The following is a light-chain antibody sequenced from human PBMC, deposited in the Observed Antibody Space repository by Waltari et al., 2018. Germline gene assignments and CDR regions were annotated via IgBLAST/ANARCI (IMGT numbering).Light chain of an antibody. CDR3: MQALQSPYT. V-gene: IGKV2-28*01. J-gene: IGKJ2*01. CDR1: QSLRHLNGYTD. CDR2: LGS. Sequence: DIVMTQSPLSLPVTPGESAYISCRSSQSLRHLNGYTDLDWYVRKPGQSPQPLIYLGSTRASGVPDRFTGSGSGADFALIISRVEAEDVGVYYCMQALQSPYTFGQGTKLEIK.